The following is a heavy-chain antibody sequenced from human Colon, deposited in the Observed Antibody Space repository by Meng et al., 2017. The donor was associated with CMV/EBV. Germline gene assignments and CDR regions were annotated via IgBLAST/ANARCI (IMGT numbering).Heavy chain of an antibody. V-gene: IGHV4-34*01. CDR2: ISHSGST. J-gene: IGHJ4*02. CDR3: ASRGALVRGILITTFDS. D-gene: IGHD3-10*01. CDR1: SRSDYY. Sequence: SRSDYYWSWIRQSPGEGLEWIGEISHSGSTNDNPSLKSRVTMSIDTSKKQISLKLTSVTAADTAVYYCASRGALVRGILITTFDSWGQGTLVTVSS.